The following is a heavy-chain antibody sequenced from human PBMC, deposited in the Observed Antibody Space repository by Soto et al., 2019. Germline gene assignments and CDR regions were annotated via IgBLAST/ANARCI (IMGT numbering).Heavy chain of an antibody. CDR1: GFTFNTYN. V-gene: IGHV3-48*01. D-gene: IGHD3-3*01. CDR2: ISSGSGTI. Sequence: EVQLVESGGDLVQPGGSLRLFCAASGFTFNTYNMNWVRQAPGKGLEWVSYISSGSGTIYYADSVKDRFTISRDNAKNSLYLQMDSLRAEDTAVYYCAGGTWSGGVWRTDYWGQGTLVTVSS. CDR3: AGGTWSGGVWRTDY. J-gene: IGHJ4*02.